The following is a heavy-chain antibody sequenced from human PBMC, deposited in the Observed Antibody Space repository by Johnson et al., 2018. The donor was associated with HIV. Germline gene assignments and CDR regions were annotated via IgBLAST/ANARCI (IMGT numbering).Heavy chain of an antibody. CDR2: IKQGGTT. D-gene: IGHD6-13*01. Sequence: QVQLVESGGGVVQPGRSLRLSCEASGLMFSRYGMHWVRQAPGRGLEWVANIKQGGTTYYADSVRGRFTISRDNRKNSLYLQLNSLRAEDTALYYCAKGSPYTSSWYGDGFDIWGQGTMVTVSS. V-gene: IGHV3-33*03. J-gene: IGHJ3*02. CDR3: AKGSPYTSSWYGDGFDI. CDR1: GLMFSRYG.